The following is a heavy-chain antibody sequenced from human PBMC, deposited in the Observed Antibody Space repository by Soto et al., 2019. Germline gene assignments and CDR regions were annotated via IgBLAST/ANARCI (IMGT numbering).Heavy chain of an antibody. Sequence: QVQLQESGPGLVKPSETLSLTCTVSGGSISNYYWSWIRQPPGKGLEWIGYIHYTGNTNYNPSLKSRVRISIYTSRNQFTLDLSAVTAADPAVYYCAREAFPALWGQGTLVTVSS. V-gene: IGHV4-59*12. CDR3: AREAFPAL. CDR1: GGSISNYY. D-gene: IGHD2-15*01. CDR2: IHYTGNT. J-gene: IGHJ4*02.